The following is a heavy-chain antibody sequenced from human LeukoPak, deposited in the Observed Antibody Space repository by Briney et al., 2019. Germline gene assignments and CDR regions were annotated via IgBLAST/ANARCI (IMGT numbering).Heavy chain of an antibody. CDR3: ASIPARSYYNSSGSFDY. Sequence: GGSLRLSCAASGFTFSSYWMHWVRQAPGKGLVWVSRIDSDGSRTSDADSVKGRFTISRDNSKNTLYLQMNSLRAEDTAVYYCASIPARSYYNSSGSFDYWGQGTLVTVSS. CDR2: IDSDGSRT. J-gene: IGHJ4*02. V-gene: IGHV3-74*01. CDR1: GFTFSSYW. D-gene: IGHD3-22*01.